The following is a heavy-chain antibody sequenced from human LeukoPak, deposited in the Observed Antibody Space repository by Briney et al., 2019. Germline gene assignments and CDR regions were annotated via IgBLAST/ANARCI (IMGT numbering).Heavy chain of an antibody. Sequence: GGSLQISCEGAGSIFTSYWIGWVRQVRGKGVEWMGIIYPGDSDTRDSPSFQGQVNISDDKSMSKGYLEWSSLKASDTAMYYCARGPTYYDFWSGYFNWFDPWGQGTLVTVSS. CDR1: GSIFTSYW. V-gene: IGHV5-51*01. J-gene: IGHJ5*02. CDR3: ARGPTYYDFWSGYFNWFDP. CDR2: IYPGDSDT. D-gene: IGHD3-3*01.